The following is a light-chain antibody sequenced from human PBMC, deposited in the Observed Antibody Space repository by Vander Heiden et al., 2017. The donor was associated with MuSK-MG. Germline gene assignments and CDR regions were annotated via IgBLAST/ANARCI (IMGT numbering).Light chain of an antibody. V-gene: IGLV3-25*03. CDR2: KDS. CDR1: ELPMQC. Sequence: SFELTQPPSVSVSPGQSARITCSGDELPMQCAYWYRQKQGQPPVPAIYKDSEGPSGIPERLSGSSSGATATLTISGVQAEDEADYYCQAADSSETVVFGGGTKLTVL. J-gene: IGLJ2*01. CDR3: QAADSSETVV.